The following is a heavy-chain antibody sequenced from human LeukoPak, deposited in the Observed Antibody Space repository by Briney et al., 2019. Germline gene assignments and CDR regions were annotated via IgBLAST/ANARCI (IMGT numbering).Heavy chain of an antibody. CDR3: ARSAGLYYYYGMDV. V-gene: IGHV3-21*01. D-gene: IGHD6-13*01. J-gene: IGHJ6*02. CDR1: GFTFSSYA. CDR2: ISGSGSYI. Sequence: GGSLRLSCAASGFTFSSYAMSWVRQAPGKGLEWVSSISGSGSYIYYADSVKGRFTISRDNGKNSLYLQMNSLRAEDTAVYYCARSAGLYYYYGMDVWGQGTTVTVSS.